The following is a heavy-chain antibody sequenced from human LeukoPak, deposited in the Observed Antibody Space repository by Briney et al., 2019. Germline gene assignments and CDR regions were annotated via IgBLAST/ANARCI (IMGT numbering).Heavy chain of an antibody. D-gene: IGHD6-13*01. CDR1: GGSISSYY. Sequence: KSSETLSLTCTVSGGSISSYYWSWIRQPPGKGLEWIGYIYYSGSTNYNPSLKSRVTISVDTSKNQFSLKLSSVTAADTAVYYCARIRIAAAGYYFDYWGQGTLVTVSS. J-gene: IGHJ4*02. CDR3: ARIRIAAAGYYFDY. CDR2: IYYSGST. V-gene: IGHV4-59*08.